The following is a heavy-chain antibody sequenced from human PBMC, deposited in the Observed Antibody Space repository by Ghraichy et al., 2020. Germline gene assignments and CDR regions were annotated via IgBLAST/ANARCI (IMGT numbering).Heavy chain of an antibody. V-gene: IGHV4-59*08. CDR2: IYHSGTT. D-gene: IGHD2-8*01. CDR3: ARSNGWSDY. Sequence: SETLSLTCTVSGGSISGYYSNWIRQPPRKGMKWIGYIYHSGTTNYNPSLKSRVTISVDTSKNQFSLNLSSVTAADTAVYYCARSNGWSDYWGQGTLVTVSS. J-gene: IGHJ4*02. CDR1: GGSISGYY.